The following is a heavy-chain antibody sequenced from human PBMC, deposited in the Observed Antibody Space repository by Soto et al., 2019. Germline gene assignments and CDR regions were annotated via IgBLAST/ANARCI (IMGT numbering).Heavy chain of an antibody. J-gene: IGHJ4*02. V-gene: IGHV4-34*01. CDR3: ARGLGDSSSSYFDY. CDR2: INHSGST. CDR1: GGSFSGYY. D-gene: IGHD6-6*01. Sequence: LSLTCAVYGGSFSGYYWSWIRQPPGKGLEWIGEINHSGSTNYNPSLKSRVTISVDTSKNQFSLKLSSVTAADTAVYYCARGLGDSSSSYFDYWGQGTLVTVSS.